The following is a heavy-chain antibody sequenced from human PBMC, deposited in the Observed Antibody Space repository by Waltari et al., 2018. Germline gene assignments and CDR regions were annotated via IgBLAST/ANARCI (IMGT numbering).Heavy chain of an antibody. Sequence: QLQQSGPGLAKPSGTLSPTCAVSGDSMSSTYWWSWGRQSPGKGLEWIGQVHGSGKTNYNPSFASRVSVTLHTSANQFSLRVTSATAADTAVYYCGRDRGRGLYLDSWGQGTLVTVSP. V-gene: IGHV4-4*02. CDR1: GDSMSSTYW. D-gene: IGHD2-15*01. CDR2: VHGSGKT. CDR3: GRDRGRGLYLDS. J-gene: IGHJ4*02.